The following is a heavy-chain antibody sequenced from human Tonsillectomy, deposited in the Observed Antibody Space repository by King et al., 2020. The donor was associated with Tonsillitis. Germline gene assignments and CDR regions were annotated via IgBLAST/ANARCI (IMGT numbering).Heavy chain of an antibody. J-gene: IGHJ4*02. V-gene: IGHV3-21*01. CDR3: ARAHYYDSSGYYFFDY. Sequence: VQLVESGGGLVKPGGSLRLSCAASGFTFSTYSMNWVRQAPGKGLEWVSSIIGSRNYIYYADSVKGRFTISRDNAKNSLYLQMNSLRAEDTAVYYCARAHYYDSSGYYFFDYWGQGTLVTVSS. CDR1: GFTFSTYS. D-gene: IGHD3-22*01. CDR2: IIGSRNYI.